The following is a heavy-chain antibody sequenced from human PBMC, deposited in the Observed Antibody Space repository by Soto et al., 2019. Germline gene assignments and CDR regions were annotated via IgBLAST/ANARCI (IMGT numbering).Heavy chain of an antibody. D-gene: IGHD5-12*01. CDR3: AREGAVPSGYGYYYYGMDV. V-gene: IGHV4-30-4*02. CDR2: IYYSGST. J-gene: IGHJ6*02. CDR1: GGSISSGDYY. Sequence: SDTLSLTCTVSGGSISSGDYYWSWIRQPPGKGLEWIGYIYYSGSTYYNPSLKSRVTISVDTSKNQFSLKLSSVTAADTAVYYCAREGAVPSGYGYYYYGMDVWGQGTTVTVSS.